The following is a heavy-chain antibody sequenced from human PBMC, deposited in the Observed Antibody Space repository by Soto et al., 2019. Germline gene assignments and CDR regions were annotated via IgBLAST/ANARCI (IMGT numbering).Heavy chain of an antibody. D-gene: IGHD3-10*01. J-gene: IGHJ6*02. CDR2: IAPYNGMT. V-gene: IGHV1-18*01. CDR1: GYSFITFG. Sequence: QAQLVQSGGEVKKPGASVKVTCKASGYSFITFGITWVRQAPGQGLEWMGWIAPYNGMTNFAQKLQGRFIMTTDTSTYTAWMELRSLRSDDTAVYYCSAGITLVRGVFAYGLDVWGQGTTVTVSS. CDR3: SAGITLVRGVFAYGLDV.